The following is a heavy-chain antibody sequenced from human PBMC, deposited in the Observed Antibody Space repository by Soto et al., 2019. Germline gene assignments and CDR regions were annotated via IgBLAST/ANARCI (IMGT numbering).Heavy chain of an antibody. CDR3: ARDYYGMDV. CDR1: GGSISFYK. V-gene: IGHV4-59*01. J-gene: IGHJ6*02. CDR2: VYHSGRT. Sequence: SETLSLTVSVSGGSISFYKWNWIRHAPEKGLEWIGYVYHSGRTNYNPSLKSRVTISVDTSKNQFSLQLSAVTAADTAVYYCARDYYGMDVWGQGTTVPVSS.